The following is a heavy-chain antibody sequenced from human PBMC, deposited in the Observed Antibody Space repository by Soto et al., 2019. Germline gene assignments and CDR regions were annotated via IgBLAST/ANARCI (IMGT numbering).Heavy chain of an antibody. Sequence: EVQLVESGGDLVQPGESLRLSCAASGFTLSSYWMTWVRQAPGKGLEWVANINPDGSGKYYVDSLKGRVTISRDNAKNSLYLQMNRLRAEDTAVYYCASARDYLFDSWGQGTLVTVSS. V-gene: IGHV3-7*01. CDR2: INPDGSGK. J-gene: IGHJ4*02. CDR1: GFTLSSYW. D-gene: IGHD4-17*01. CDR3: ASARDYLFDS.